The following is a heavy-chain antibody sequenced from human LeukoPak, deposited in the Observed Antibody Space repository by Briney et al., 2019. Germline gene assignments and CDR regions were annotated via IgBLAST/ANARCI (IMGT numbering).Heavy chain of an antibody. D-gene: IGHD4-17*01. V-gene: IGHV3-53*01. CDR3: ARDRYDYGDYRGRFYYGMDV. J-gene: IGHJ6*02. CDR1: GFTVSSNY. CDR2: IYSGGST. Sequence: PGGSLRLSCAASGFTVSSNYMSCVRQAPGKGLEWVSVIYSGGSTYYADSVKGRFTISRDNSKNTLYLQMNSLRAEDTAVYYCARDRYDYGDYRGRFYYGMDVWGQGTTVTVSS.